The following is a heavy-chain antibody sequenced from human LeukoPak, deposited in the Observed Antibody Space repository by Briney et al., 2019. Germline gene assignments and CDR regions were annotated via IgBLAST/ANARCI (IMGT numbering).Heavy chain of an antibody. J-gene: IGHJ6*02. Sequence: GASVKVSCKAAGGSFSSYSLNWVRQAPRQGPEWMGRIIPIFATPYYAQKFQGRATITADQSTSTAYMELSSLRSEDTAAYFCARGRAMDYTYDMDVWGQGTAVTVSS. CDR1: GGSFSSYS. V-gene: IGHV1-69*13. CDR2: IIPIFATP. CDR3: ARGRAMDYTYDMDV.